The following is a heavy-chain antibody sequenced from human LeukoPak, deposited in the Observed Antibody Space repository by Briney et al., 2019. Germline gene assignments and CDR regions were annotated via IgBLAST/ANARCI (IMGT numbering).Heavy chain of an antibody. D-gene: IGHD6-13*01. V-gene: IGHV3-64D*06. CDR1: GFTFSSYA. CDR3: VCSSSWSGGSIYYYYYGMDV. Sequence: GGSLRLSCSASGFTFSSYAMHWVRQAPGKGLEYVSAISSNGGSTYYADSVKGRFTIPRDNSKNTLYLQMSSLRAEDTAVYYCVCSSSWSGGSIYYYYYGMDVWGQGTTVTVSS. CDR2: ISSNGGST. J-gene: IGHJ6*02.